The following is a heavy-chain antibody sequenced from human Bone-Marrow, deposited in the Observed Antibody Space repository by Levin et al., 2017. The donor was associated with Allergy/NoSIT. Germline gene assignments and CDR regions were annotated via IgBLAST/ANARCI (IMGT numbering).Heavy chain of an antibody. V-gene: IGHV3-66*01. J-gene: IGHJ4*02. D-gene: IGHD2-21*01. CDR1: GFTVSNNY. CDR2: IYSDGST. Sequence: GESLKISFAASGFTVSNNYMSWVRQAPGKGLEWVSLIYSDGSTRFADSVKGRFTISRDSSKNTLYLQMNSLRAEDTAVYYCARNSGSCNSCGYWGQGTLVTVSS. CDR3: ARNSGSCNSCGY.